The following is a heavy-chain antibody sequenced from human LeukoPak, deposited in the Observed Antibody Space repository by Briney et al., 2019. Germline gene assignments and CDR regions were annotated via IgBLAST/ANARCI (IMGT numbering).Heavy chain of an antibody. V-gene: IGHV4-61*02. Sequence: SETLSLTCTVSSGSISSGSYYWSWIRQPAGKGLEWIGRIYTSGSTNYNPSLKSRVTILVDTSKNHFSLKLSSVTAADTAVYYCARDDCSGGSCYSDYWGQGTLVTVSS. J-gene: IGHJ4*02. CDR3: ARDDCSGGSCYSDY. D-gene: IGHD2-15*01. CDR1: SGSISSGSYY. CDR2: IYTSGST.